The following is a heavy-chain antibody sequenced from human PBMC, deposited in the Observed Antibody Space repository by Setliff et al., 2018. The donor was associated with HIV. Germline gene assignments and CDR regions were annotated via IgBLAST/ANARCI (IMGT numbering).Heavy chain of an antibody. D-gene: IGHD6-19*01. V-gene: IGHV1-69*13. CDR3: ARVPLSGWLYFDY. CDR2: IVPILNTG. Sequence: ASVKVSCKASGATFRSHEISWVRQAPGQGLEWMGGIVPILNTGNYAPKFQGRVAITADESTTTAYMELSSLRSEDTALYYCARVPLSGWLYFDYWGQGTLVTVSS. J-gene: IGHJ4*02. CDR1: GATFRSHE.